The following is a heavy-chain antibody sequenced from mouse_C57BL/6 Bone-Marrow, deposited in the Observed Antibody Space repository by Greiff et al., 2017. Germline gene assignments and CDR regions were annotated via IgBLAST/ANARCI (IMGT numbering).Heavy chain of an antibody. CDR2: SRNKANDYTK. CDR1: GFTFSDFY. CDR3: ARDAPPLTGMDY. D-gene: IGHD2-13*01. V-gene: IGHV7-1*01. J-gene: IGHJ4*01. Sequence: EVKVVESGGGLVQSGRSLRLSCATSGFTFSDFYMEWVRQAPGKGLEWIAASRNKANDYTKEYSASVKGRFIVSRDTSHSILYLQMNALRAEDTASYYCARDAPPLTGMDYWGQGTSVTVSS.